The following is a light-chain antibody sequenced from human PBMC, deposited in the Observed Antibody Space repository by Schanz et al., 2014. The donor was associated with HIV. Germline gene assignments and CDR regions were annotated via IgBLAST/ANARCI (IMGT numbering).Light chain of an antibody. J-gene: IGLJ2*01. Sequence: QSALTQPASVSGSPGQSITISCTGTSNDVGGYNFVSWYQQHPGKAPKLIIYDVSNRPSGVSNRFSGSKSGITASLTISGLQAEDEADYYCTSYAGSNMVVFGGGTKLTVL. V-gene: IGLV2-14*03. CDR3: TSYAGSNMVV. CDR1: SNDVGGYNF. CDR2: DVS.